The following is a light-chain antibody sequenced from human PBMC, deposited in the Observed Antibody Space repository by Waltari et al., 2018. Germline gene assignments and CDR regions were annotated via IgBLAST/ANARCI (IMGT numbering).Light chain of an antibody. CDR1: QSVSKY. CDR3: QKYDSLPAT. V-gene: IGKV3-20*01. J-gene: IGKJ1*01. Sequence: EVVLTQSPGSLSLSPGERATLSCRASQSVSKYLAGYQQKPGQAPRLLIYHASSRATGIPDRFSGSGFGTDFSLTISRLEPEDFAVYYCQKYDSLPATFGQGTKVEIK. CDR2: HAS.